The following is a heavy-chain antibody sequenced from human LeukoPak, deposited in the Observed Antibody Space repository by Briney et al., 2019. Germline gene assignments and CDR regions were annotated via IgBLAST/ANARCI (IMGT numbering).Heavy chain of an antibody. J-gene: IGHJ4*02. V-gene: IGHV3-21*01. CDR2: ISSSSSYI. CDR1: GFIFSSYS. Sequence: GGSLRLSCAASGFIFSSYSLNWVRQAPGKGLEWVSSISSSSSYIYYADSVKGRFTISRDNAKSSLYLQMNSLRAEDTAVYYCARDLARGGGSYLILWGQGTLVTVSS. D-gene: IGHD1-26*01. CDR3: ARDLARGGGSYLIL.